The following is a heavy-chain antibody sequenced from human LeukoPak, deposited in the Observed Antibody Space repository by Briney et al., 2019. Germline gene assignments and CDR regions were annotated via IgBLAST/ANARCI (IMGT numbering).Heavy chain of an antibody. CDR1: GFTFSSYS. V-gene: IGHV3-21*01. Sequence: PGGSLRLSCAASGFTFSSYSMNWVRQAPGKGLEWVSSISSSSSDIYYADSVKGRFTISRDNAKKSLYLQMNSLRAEDTAVYYCARDYMDIVVVPAAESTYYYYYMDVWGKGTTVTVSS. D-gene: IGHD2-2*03. CDR3: ARDYMDIVVVPAAESTYYYYYMDV. J-gene: IGHJ6*03. CDR2: ISSSSSDI.